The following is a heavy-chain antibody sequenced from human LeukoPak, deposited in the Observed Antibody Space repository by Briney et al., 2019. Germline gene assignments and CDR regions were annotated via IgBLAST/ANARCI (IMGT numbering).Heavy chain of an antibody. J-gene: IGHJ5*02. CDR1: GGSISSYY. V-gene: IGHV4-4*07. CDR2: IYTSGST. Sequence: PSETLSLTCTVSGGSISSYYWSWIRQPAGKGLEWIGRIYTSGSTNYNPSLKSRVTMSVDTSKNQFSLKLSSVTAADTAVYYCASDLERSEFGDWFDPWGQGTLVTVSS. CDR3: ASDLERSEFGDWFDP. D-gene: IGHD3-3*01.